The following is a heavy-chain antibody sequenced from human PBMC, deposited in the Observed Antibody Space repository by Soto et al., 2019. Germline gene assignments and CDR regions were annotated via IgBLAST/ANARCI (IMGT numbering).Heavy chain of an antibody. CDR2: ISSSGSTI. D-gene: IGHD6-13*01. V-gene: IGHV3-48*03. CDR1: GFTFISYE. Sequence: WGSLRLSCAASGFTFISYEINLFRHSPLKWLEWVSYISSSGSTIYYADSVKGRFTISRDNAKNSLYLQMNSLRAEDTAVYYCARKSSSWLDYYYYGMDVWGQGTTVTVSS. CDR3: ARKSSSWLDYYYYGMDV. J-gene: IGHJ6*02.